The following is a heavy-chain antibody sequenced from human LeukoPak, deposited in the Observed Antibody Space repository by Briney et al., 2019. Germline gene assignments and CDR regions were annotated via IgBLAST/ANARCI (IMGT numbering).Heavy chain of an antibody. CDR1: GFTFSSYS. V-gene: IGHV3-21*01. D-gene: IGHD4-11*01. Sequence: GGSLRLSCAASGFTFSSYSMNWVRQAPGKGLEWVSSISSSSSYIYYADSVKGRFTISRDNAKNSLYLQMNSLRAEDTAVYYCARGYSNYGFLGYWGQGTLVTVSS. J-gene: IGHJ4*02. CDR2: ISSSSSYI. CDR3: ARGYSNYGFLGY.